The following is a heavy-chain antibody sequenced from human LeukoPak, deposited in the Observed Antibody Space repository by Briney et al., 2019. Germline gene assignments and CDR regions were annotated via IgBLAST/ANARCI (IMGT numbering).Heavy chain of an antibody. CDR3: ARAYCSGSGCYTYWAVDY. CDR1: GYTFTSYD. J-gene: IGHJ4*02. V-gene: IGHV1-8*01. D-gene: IGHD2-2*02. CDR2: TNPNSGNT. Sequence: GASVKVSCKASGYTFTSYDITWVRQATGQGLEWMGWTNPNSGNTGQAQKFQGRFTMTRDTSISTAYMELSSLRFEDTAVYYCARAYCSGSGCYTYWAVDYWGQGTLVTVSS.